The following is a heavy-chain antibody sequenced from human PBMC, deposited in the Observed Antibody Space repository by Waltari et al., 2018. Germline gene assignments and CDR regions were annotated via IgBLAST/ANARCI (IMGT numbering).Heavy chain of an antibody. CDR1: GFTFSTFW. CDR3: TRGGNSLWDY. D-gene: IGHD1-7*01. V-gene: IGHV3-7*01. CDR2: IKQDGSVK. Sequence: EVQLVESGGGLVQPGGSMRRSCAASGFTFSTFWMHWVRQAPGKGLEWVANIKQDGSVKYYVDSVKGRFTISRDNAKNSLYLQMNSLRAEDTAVYYCTRGGNSLWDYWGQGTLVTVSS. J-gene: IGHJ4*02.